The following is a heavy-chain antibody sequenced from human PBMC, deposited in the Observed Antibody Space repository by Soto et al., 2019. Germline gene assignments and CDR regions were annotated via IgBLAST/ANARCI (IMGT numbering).Heavy chain of an antibody. CDR3: GRGGGGGVDC. J-gene: IGHJ4*02. CDR2: IYYGGDS. Sequence: QVQLQESGPGLVKPSQTLSLTCTVSGGSISSRTSYWSWIRQHPGQGLEWIGYIYYGGDSFYHPSPKSRVTIAIDPSENPFSRKLNSVAAAAPAVYFLGRGGGGGVDCWGQGTLVTVAS. V-gene: IGHV4-31*03. D-gene: IGHD1-26*01. CDR1: GGSISSRTSY.